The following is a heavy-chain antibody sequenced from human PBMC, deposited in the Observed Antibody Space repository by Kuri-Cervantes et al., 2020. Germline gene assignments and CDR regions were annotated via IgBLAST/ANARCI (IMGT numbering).Heavy chain of an antibody. CDR2: ISGSGGST. CDR3: ANADIAVAGTPYDY. CDR1: GFTFSSYA. D-gene: IGHD6-19*01. J-gene: IGHJ4*02. Sequence: GGSLRLSCAASGFTFSSYAMSWVRQAPGRGLEWVSAISGSGGSTYCADSVKGRFTISRDNSKNTLYLQMNSLRAEDTAVYYCANADIAVAGTPYDYWGQGTLVTVSS. V-gene: IGHV3-23*01.